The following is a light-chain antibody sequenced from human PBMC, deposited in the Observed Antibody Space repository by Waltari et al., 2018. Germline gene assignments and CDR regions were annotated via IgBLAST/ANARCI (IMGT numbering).Light chain of an antibody. V-gene: IGLV2-11*01. Sequence: SGSPGQSVAISCTGTASDVGGYNYVSWYQQHPGKAPKIMIYDVTNRPSGVPDRFSGSKSGNTASLTISGLQAEDEADYYCFSYAGSNTYVFGTGTKVTVL. J-gene: IGLJ1*01. CDR3: FSYAGSNTYV. CDR1: ASDVGGYNY. CDR2: DVT.